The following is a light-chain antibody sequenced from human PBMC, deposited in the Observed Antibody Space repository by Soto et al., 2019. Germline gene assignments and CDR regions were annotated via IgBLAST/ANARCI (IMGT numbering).Light chain of an antibody. CDR1: QSVSSSY. J-gene: IGKJ1*01. Sequence: EIVLTQSPGTLSLSPGERATLSCRASQSVSSSYLAWYQQKPGQAPRLLIYGASSRATGIADRFSGSGSGTDFTLTISRLEPEDVAVYDCQQYGSSPPWTFGQGTKVEIK. V-gene: IGKV3-20*01. CDR3: QQYGSSPPWT. CDR2: GAS.